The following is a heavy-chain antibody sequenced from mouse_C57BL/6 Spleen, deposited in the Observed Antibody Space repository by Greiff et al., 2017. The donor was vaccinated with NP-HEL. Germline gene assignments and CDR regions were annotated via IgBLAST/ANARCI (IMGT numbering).Heavy chain of an antibody. V-gene: IGHV1-83*01. J-gene: IGHJ2*01. CDR1: YTFTDYYM. CDR3: RG. CDR2: YPGSGNTY. Sequence: VQLQQSGPELVKPGASVKMSCKASGYTFTDYYMHWVKQKPGKGLEWIGEIYPGSGNTYYNEKFKGKATLTADTSSSTAYMQLSSLTSEDSAVYFCARGGGQGTTLTSAS.